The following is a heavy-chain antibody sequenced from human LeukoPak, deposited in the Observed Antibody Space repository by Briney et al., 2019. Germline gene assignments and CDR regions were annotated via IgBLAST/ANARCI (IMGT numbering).Heavy chain of an antibody. Sequence: SETLSLTCTVSGGSISSYYWSWIRQPPGKGLEWIGYIYYSGSTNYNPSLKSRVTISVDTSKNQFSLKLSSVTAADTAVYYCARPTASEENDAFDIWGQGTMVTVSS. CDR1: GGSISSYY. D-gene: IGHD5-18*01. CDR2: IYYSGST. CDR3: ARPTASEENDAFDI. J-gene: IGHJ3*02. V-gene: IGHV4-59*01.